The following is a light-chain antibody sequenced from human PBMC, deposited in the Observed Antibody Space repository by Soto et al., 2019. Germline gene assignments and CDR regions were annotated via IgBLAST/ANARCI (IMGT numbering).Light chain of an antibody. V-gene: IGLV4-69*01. CDR1: SGHSSYA. CDR2: LNSDGSH. Sequence: QLVLTQSPSASASLGASVKLTCTLSSGHSSYAIAWHQQQPEKGPRYLMKLNSDGSHSKGDGITDRFSGSSSGAERYLTISSLQSEDEADYYCQTWCTGIVVFGGGTKLTVL. J-gene: IGLJ2*01. CDR3: QTWCTGIVV.